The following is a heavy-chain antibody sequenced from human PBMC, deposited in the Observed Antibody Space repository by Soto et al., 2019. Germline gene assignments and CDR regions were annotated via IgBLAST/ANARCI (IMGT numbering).Heavy chain of an antibody. V-gene: IGHV1-69*13. Sequence: SVKVSCKASGGTFSSYAISWVRQAPGQGLEWMGGIIPIFGTANYAQKFQGRVTITADESTSTAYMGLSSLRSEDTAVYYCARAGVGGDYNYGMDVWGQGTTVTVSS. D-gene: IGHD2-8*01. J-gene: IGHJ6*02. CDR1: GGTFSSYA. CDR3: ARAGVGGDYNYGMDV. CDR2: IIPIFGTA.